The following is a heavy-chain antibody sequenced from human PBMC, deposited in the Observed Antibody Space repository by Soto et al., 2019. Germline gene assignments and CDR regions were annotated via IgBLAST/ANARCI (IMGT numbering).Heavy chain of an antibody. CDR2: IYHSGST. CDR3: ARASTFYDILTYFDY. J-gene: IGHJ4*02. CDR1: GGSISSGGYS. D-gene: IGHD3-9*01. Sequence: SETLSLTCAVSGGSISSGGYSWSWIRQAPGKGLEWIGYIYHSGSTYYNPSLKSRVTISVDRSKNQFSLKLSSVTAADTAVYYCARASTFYDILTYFDYWGQGTLVTVSS. V-gene: IGHV4-30-2*01.